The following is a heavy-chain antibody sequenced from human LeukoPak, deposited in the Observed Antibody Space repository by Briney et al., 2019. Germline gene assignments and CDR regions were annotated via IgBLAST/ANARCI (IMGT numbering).Heavy chain of an antibody. V-gene: IGHV1-18*01. Sequence: ASVKVSCKASGYTYRSYGISWVRQAPGQGLEWMGWISIYNGNTNYAQKLQGRVTMTTDTSTSTAYMELRSLRSDDTAVYYCARDLSSDWRNPYYFGYWGQGTLVTVSS. CDR3: ARDLSSDWRNPYYFGY. J-gene: IGHJ4*02. CDR1: GYTYRSYG. CDR2: ISIYNGNT. D-gene: IGHD3-22*01.